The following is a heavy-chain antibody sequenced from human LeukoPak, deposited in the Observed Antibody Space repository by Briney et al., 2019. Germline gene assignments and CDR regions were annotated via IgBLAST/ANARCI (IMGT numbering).Heavy chain of an antibody. V-gene: IGHV1-69*13. CDR1: GYTFTSYY. D-gene: IGHD3-10*01. CDR2: IIPIFGSA. CDR3: AREIDGSGSYRYKNRAAYYYMDV. Sequence: SVKVSCKASGYTFTSYYMHWVRQAPGQGLEWMGGIIPIFGSANYAQKFQGRVTITADESTSTAYMELSSLRSEDTAVYYCAREIDGSGSYRYKNRAAYYYMDVWGKGTTVTISS. J-gene: IGHJ6*03.